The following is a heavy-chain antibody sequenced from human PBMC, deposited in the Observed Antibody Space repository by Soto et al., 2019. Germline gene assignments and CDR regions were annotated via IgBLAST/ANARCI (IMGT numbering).Heavy chain of an antibody. Sequence: SETLSLTCTVSGGSISSSSYYWGWIRQPPGKGLEWIGSIYYSGSTYYTPSRKSRVTISVDKSKNQLSLKLTSVTAADTAVYYCTRDLETAALCPWGPQAAPSRTGWFDPWGQGTLVTVAS. J-gene: IGHJ5*02. CDR1: GGSISSSSYY. D-gene: IGHD2-21*02. V-gene: IGHV4-39*07. CDR2: IYYSGST. CDR3: TRDLETAALCPWGPQAAPSRTGWFDP.